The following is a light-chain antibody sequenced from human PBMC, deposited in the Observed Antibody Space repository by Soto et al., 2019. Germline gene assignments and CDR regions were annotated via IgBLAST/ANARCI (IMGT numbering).Light chain of an antibody. V-gene: IGLV2-23*01. Sequence: QSALTQPASVSGSPGQSITISCTGSSNDVGSYKFVSWYQQYPGKTPKLIIYEASKRPAGVSSRFTGSKSGNTASLRISGLQAEDEADYYCQSYDTSLRGWVFGGGTKVTVL. CDR2: EAS. CDR3: QSYDTSLRGWV. CDR1: SNDVGSYKF. J-gene: IGLJ3*02.